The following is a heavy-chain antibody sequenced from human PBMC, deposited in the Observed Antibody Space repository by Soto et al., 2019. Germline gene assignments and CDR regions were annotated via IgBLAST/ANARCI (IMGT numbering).Heavy chain of an antibody. CDR1: GFTFSSYA. CDR3: SLQYYDFWSGYYEAVTFDY. V-gene: IGHV3-23*01. CDR2: ISGSGGST. Sequence: GSLRLSCAASGFTFSSYAMSWVRQAPGKGLEWVSAISGSGGSTYYADSVKGRFTISRDNSKNTLYLQMNSLRAEDTAVYYCSLQYYDFWSGYYEAVTFDYWGQGTLVTVSS. J-gene: IGHJ4*02. D-gene: IGHD3-3*01.